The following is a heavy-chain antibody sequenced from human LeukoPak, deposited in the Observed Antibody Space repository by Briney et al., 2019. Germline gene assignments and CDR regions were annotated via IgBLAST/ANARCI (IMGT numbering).Heavy chain of an antibody. D-gene: IGHD1-26*01. CDR3: ARDPRQGLLFDY. J-gene: IGHJ4*02. V-gene: IGHV4-39*07. CDR2: IYYSGST. CDR1: GGSISSSGSY. Sequence: PSETLSLTCTVSGGSISSSGSYWGWIRQPPGRGLEWIVTIYYSGSTYYNPSLKSRVTISVDTSKNQFSLKLSSVTAADTAVYYCARDPRQGLLFDYWGQGTLVTVSS.